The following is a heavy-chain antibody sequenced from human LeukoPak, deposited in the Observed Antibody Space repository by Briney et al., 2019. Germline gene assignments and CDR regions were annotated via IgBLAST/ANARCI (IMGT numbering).Heavy chain of an antibody. V-gene: IGHV1-69*04. J-gene: IGHJ4*02. CDR3: ARGVLVPAAAYYFDY. D-gene: IGHD2-2*01. CDR2: IIPILGIA. Sequence: ASVKVSCKASGGTFSSYAISWVRQAPGQGLEWMGRIIPILGIANYAQKFQGRVTITTDESTSTAYMELSGLRSEDTAVYYCARGVLVPAAAYYFDYWGQGTLVTVSS. CDR1: GGTFSSYA.